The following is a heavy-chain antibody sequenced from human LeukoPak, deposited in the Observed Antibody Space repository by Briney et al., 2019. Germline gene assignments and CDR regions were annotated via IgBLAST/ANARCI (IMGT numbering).Heavy chain of an antibody. CDR1: GYTFTGYY. CDR3: ARDHGAVAPFDY. CDR2: INPNSGGT. V-gene: IGHV1-2*02. Sequence: GASVKVSCKASGYTFTGYYMHWVRQAPGQGLEWMGWINPNSGGTNYAQKFQGRVTMTRDTSISTAFMELSRLRSDDTAVYYCARDHGAVAPFDYWGQGTLVTVSS. D-gene: IGHD6-19*01. J-gene: IGHJ4*02.